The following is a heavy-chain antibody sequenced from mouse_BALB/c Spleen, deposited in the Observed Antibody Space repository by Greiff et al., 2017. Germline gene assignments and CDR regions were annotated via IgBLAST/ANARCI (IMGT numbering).Heavy chain of an antibody. D-gene: IGHD2-14*01. CDR2: IRSKSNNYAT. CDR1: GFTFNTNA. J-gene: IGHJ3*01. Sequence: EAGGGLVQPKGSLKLSCAASGFTFNTNAMNWVRQAPGKGLEWVARIRSKSNNYATYYADSVKDRFTISRDDSQSMLYLQMNNLKTEDTAMYYCVGYYRYEGWFAYWGQGTLVTVSA. CDR3: VGYYRYEGWFAY. V-gene: IGHV10S3*01.